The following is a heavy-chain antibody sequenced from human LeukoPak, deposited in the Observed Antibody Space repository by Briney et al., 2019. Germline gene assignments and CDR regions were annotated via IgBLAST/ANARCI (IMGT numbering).Heavy chain of an antibody. CDR2: ISSSSSYI. V-gene: IGHV3-21*01. CDR1: GFTFDDYA. CDR3: ARDLGGYGDYGTNFDY. J-gene: IGHJ4*02. D-gene: IGHD4-17*01. Sequence: GGSLRLSCAASGFTFDDYAMHWVRQAPGKGLEWVSAISSSSSYIYYADSVKGRFTISRHNAKRSLYLQMNSLRAEDTAVYYCARDLGGYGDYGTNFDYWGQGTLVTVSS.